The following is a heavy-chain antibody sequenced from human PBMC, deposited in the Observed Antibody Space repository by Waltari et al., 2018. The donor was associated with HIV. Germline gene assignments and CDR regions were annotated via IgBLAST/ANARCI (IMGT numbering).Heavy chain of an antibody. CDR1: GGTFSSSA. J-gene: IGHJ5*02. D-gene: IGHD3-3*01. Sequence: QVQLVQSGAEVKKPGSSVKVSCKASGGTFSSSAISRLRQAPGQGLEWMGGIIPISGTTNYAQKFQGRVTITADESTSTANMELNSLKSEDTAVYYCARLGRSRFLEWIPFDPWGQGTLVTVSS. CDR3: ARLGRSRFLEWIPFDP. V-gene: IGHV1-69*12. CDR2: IIPISGTT.